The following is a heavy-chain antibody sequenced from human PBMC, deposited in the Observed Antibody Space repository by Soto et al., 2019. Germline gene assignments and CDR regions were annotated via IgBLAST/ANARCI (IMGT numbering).Heavy chain of an antibody. Sequence: SETLSLTCTVSGGSISSSSHYWGWIRQPPGKGLEWIGSIYYSGSTYYNASLKSGVTISVDTSKNQFSLKLSSVTAADTAMYYCARHGDYSGSYLTWFDPWGQGTLVTVSS. CDR3: ARHGDYSGSYLTWFDP. CDR1: GGSISSSSHY. D-gene: IGHD1-26*01. CDR2: IYYSGST. V-gene: IGHV4-39*01. J-gene: IGHJ5*02.